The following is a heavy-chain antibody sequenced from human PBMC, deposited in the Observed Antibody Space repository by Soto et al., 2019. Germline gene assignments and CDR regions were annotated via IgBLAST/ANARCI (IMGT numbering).Heavy chain of an antibody. CDR3: AREALYCGGDCYTPDY. Sequence: EVQLVESGGGLVKPGGSLRLSCAASGFTFSSYSMNWFRQAPGKGLEWVSSISSSSSYIYYADSLKGRFTISRDNAKNSLYLQMNSLRAEDTAVYYCAREALYCGGDCYTPDYWGQGTLVTVSS. J-gene: IGHJ4*02. D-gene: IGHD2-21*02. V-gene: IGHV3-21*01. CDR2: ISSSSSYI. CDR1: GFTFSSYS.